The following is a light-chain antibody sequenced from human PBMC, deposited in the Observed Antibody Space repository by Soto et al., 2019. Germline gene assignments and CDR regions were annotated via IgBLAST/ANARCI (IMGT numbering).Light chain of an antibody. V-gene: IGLV2-14*03. Sequence: QSVLTQPASVSGSPGQSITISCTGAVSEVAGYTYVSWYQQHPGKGPKVIIYDVSNRPSGVSNRFSGSKSGTTASLTISGLQAEDEADYYCSSSTSILGLFGGGTKVTVL. CDR3: SSSTSILGL. J-gene: IGLJ2*01. CDR2: DVS. CDR1: VSEVAGYTY.